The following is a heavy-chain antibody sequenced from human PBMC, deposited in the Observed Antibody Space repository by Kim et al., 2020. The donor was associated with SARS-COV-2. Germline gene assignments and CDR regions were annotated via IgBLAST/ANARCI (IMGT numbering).Heavy chain of an antibody. CDR2: INAGNGNT. D-gene: IGHD3-10*01. CDR3: ARDQYYGSGSYSDYYYGMDV. CDR1: GYTFTSYA. V-gene: IGHV1-3*01. Sequence: ASVKVSCKASGYTFTSYAMHWVRQAPGQRLEWMGWINAGNGNTKYSQKFQGRVTITRDTSASTAYMELSSLRSEDTAVYYCARDQYYGSGSYSDYYYGMDVWGQGTTVTVSS. J-gene: IGHJ6*02.